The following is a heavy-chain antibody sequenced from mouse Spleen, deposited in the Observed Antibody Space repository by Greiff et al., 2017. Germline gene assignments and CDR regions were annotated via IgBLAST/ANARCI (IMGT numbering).Heavy chain of an antibody. D-gene: IGHD1-1*01. CDR2: IWRGGST. CDR1: GFSLTSYG. CDR3: AKKHYYGSSYEAMDY. Sequence: VQLQQSGPGLVQPSQSLSITCTVSGFSLTSYGVHWVRQSPGKGLEWLGVIWRGGSTDYNAAFMSRLSITKDNSKSQVFFKMNSLQADDTAIYYCAKKHYYGSSYEAMDYWGQGTSVTVSS. J-gene: IGHJ4*01. V-gene: IGHV2-5*01.